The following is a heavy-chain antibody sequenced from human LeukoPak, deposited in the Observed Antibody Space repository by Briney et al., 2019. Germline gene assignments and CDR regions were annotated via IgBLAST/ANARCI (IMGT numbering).Heavy chain of an antibody. CDR3: ARVSFGELPNFDY. J-gene: IGHJ4*02. CDR1: GFTFSSYW. Sequence: QPGGSLRLSCAASGFTFSSYWMHWVRQAPGKGLLWVSRINSDGSSTSYADSVKGRFTISRDNAKNTLYLQMNSLRAEDTAVYYCARVSFGELPNFDYWGQGTLVTVSS. V-gene: IGHV3-74*01. D-gene: IGHD3-10*01. CDR2: INSDGSST.